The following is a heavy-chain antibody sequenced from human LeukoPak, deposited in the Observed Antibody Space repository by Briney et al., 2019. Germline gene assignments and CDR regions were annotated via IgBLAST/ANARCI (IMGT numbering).Heavy chain of an antibody. D-gene: IGHD2-8*01. V-gene: IGHV4-59*11. CDR1: GGSIGSHY. J-gene: IGHJ4*02. Sequence: SETLSLTCTVSGGSIGSHYWSWIRQPPGKGLEWIGYIYYSGSTNYNPSLKSRVTISVDTSKNQFSLKLSSVTAADTAVYYCARGCTNGVCYTDWGQGTLVTVSS. CDR2: IYYSGST. CDR3: ARGCTNGVCYTD.